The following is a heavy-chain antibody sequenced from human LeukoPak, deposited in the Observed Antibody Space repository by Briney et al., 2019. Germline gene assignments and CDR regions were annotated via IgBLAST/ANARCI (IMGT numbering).Heavy chain of an antibody. CDR1: GGSISSYY. Sequence: SETLSLTCTVSGGSISSYYWSWIRQPPGKGLEWIGYIYYSGGTNYNPSLKSRVTISVDTSKNQFSLKLSSVTAADTAVYYCARLRTAAAVNYFDYWGQGTLVTVSS. J-gene: IGHJ4*02. D-gene: IGHD6-13*01. CDR2: IYYSGGT. CDR3: ARLRTAAAVNYFDY. V-gene: IGHV4-59*08.